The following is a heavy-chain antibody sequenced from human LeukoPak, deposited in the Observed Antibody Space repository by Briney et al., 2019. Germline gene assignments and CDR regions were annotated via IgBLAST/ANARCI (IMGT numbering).Heavy chain of an antibody. D-gene: IGHD2-15*01. V-gene: IGHV4-39*01. CDR2: IYYSGST. CDR3: ERPRGSCGGSSCRQIFHY. J-gene: IGHJ4*01. Sequence: PSETLSLTCTASADSVSSSSSYWGCIRQPPGKGLEWIGGIYYSGSTHYNPSLKSRVTISLDTSKNQISLKLTSVTAADTAVYYCERPRGSCGGSSCRQIFHYWG. CDR1: ADSVSSSSSY.